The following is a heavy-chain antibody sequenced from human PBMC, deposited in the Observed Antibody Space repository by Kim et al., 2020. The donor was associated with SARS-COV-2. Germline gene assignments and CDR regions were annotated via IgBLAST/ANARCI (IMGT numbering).Heavy chain of an antibody. Sequence: GGSLRLSCAASGFTFSSYGMHWVRQAPGKGLEWVAVISYDGSNKYYADSVKGRFTISRDNSKNTLYLQMNSLRAEDTAVYYCAIGGKLELYYYYGMDVWGQGTTVTVSS. CDR3: AIGGKLELYYYYGMDV. CDR1: GFTFSSYG. CDR2: ISYDGSNK. D-gene: IGHD1-7*01. V-gene: IGHV3-30*03. J-gene: IGHJ6*02.